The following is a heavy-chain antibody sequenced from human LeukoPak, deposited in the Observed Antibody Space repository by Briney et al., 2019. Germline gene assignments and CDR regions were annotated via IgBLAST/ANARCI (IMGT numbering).Heavy chain of an antibody. CDR3: ARINTSTYYDFWSGYPLYY. CDR2: ISAYNGNT. J-gene: IGHJ4*02. D-gene: IGHD3-3*01. V-gene: IGHV1-18*01. CDR1: GYTFTSYG. Sequence: ASVKVSCKASGYTFTSYGISWVRQAPGQGLEWMGWISAYNGNTNYAQKLQGRVTMTTDTSTSTAYMELSSLRSEDTAVYYCARINTSTYYDFWSGYPLYYWGQGTLVTVSS.